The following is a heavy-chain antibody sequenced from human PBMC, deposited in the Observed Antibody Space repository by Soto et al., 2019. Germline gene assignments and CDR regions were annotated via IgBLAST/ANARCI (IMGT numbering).Heavy chain of an antibody. Sequence: GVSVKVSCKASGGAFSIYAISWVRQAPGQGLEWMGGIIPIFGTANYAQKFQGQVTISADKSISTAYLQWSTLKASDTATYYCATSYGDSYYYYYGMDVWGQGTTVTVSS. V-gene: IGHV1-69*06. CDR3: ATSYGDSYYYYYGMDV. J-gene: IGHJ6*02. CDR2: IIPIFGTA. CDR1: GGAFSIYA. D-gene: IGHD4-17*01.